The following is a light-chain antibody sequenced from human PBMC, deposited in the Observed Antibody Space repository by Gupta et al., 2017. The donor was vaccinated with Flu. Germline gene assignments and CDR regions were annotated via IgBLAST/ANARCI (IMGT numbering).Light chain of an antibody. J-gene: IGKJ2*03. Sequence: DIVMTQSRDSLAVSLGERATINCKSSQSVLYSSNNKNYLAWYQQKPGQPPKLLIYWASTRESGVPDPFSGSGSGTDFTLTISSLQAEDVAVYYCQQYYSTPYCFGQGTKLEIK. CDR3: QQYYSTPYC. CDR2: WAS. CDR1: QSVLYSSNNKNY. V-gene: IGKV4-1*01.